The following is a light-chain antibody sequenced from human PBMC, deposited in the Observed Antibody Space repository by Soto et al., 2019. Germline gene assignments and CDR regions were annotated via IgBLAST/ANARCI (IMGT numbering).Light chain of an antibody. CDR1: SSDIGTYDY. CDR2: EVS. Sequence: QSALTQPPSASGSPGQSVTISCTGTSSDIGTYDYVSWYQHLPDKAPKLIIYEVSKRPSGVSNRFSGSKSGNTATLTISGLQTEDEADYFCSSYTSDGTPNYVFGTGTKVTVL. V-gene: IGLV2-14*01. CDR3: SSYTSDGTPNYV. J-gene: IGLJ1*01.